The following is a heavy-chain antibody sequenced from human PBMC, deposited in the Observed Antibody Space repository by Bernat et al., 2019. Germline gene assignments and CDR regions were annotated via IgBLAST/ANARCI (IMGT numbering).Heavy chain of an antibody. Sequence: VQLVESGGGVVQPGRSLRLSCEASGFTFSSYGMHWIRQAPGKGLDWVSYISSSSSYTNYADSVKGRFTISGDNAKNSLYLQMNSLRAEDTAVYYCARGTSTSAPYMDVWGKGTTVTVSS. J-gene: IGHJ6*03. CDR3: ARGTSTSAPYMDV. V-gene: IGHV3-21*05. CDR1: GFTFSSYG. CDR2: ISSSSSYT.